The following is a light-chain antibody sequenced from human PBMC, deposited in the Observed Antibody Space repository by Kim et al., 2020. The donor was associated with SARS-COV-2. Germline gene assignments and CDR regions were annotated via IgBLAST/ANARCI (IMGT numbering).Light chain of an antibody. CDR3: QQYSRYPPT. CDR2: AAS. J-gene: IGKJ5*01. Sequence: DIQMTQSPSSLSASVGDRVTITCRASQDISIHLAWFQKKPGKAPKSLIYAASSLHSGVPSTFTGSGSGTHFTLTISSMQPEDSATYYCQQYSRYPPTFGQGTRLEIK. CDR1: QDISIH. V-gene: IGKV1-16*01.